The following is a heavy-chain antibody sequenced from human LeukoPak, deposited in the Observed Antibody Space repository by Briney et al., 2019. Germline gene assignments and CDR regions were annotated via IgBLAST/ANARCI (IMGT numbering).Heavy chain of an antibody. CDR2: INPNSGGT. Sequence: ASVKVSCKASGYTFTGYYMHWVRQAPGQGLEWMGWINPNSGGTNYAQKFQGWVTMTRDTSISTAYMELSRLRSDDTAVYYCARGNSSWYGANGRDVGGQGTRVTVPS. D-gene: IGHD6-13*01. CDR1: GYTFTGYY. V-gene: IGHV1-2*04. J-gene: IGHJ6*02. CDR3: ARGNSSWYGANGRDV.